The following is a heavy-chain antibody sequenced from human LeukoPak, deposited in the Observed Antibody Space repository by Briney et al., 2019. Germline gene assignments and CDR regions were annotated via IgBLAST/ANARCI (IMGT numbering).Heavy chain of an antibody. J-gene: IGHJ4*02. CDR2: MNPNSGNT. V-gene: IGHV1-8*01. CDR3: ARGQPRRYGDSNSDDY. Sequence: ASVKVSCKASGYTFTSYDINWVRQATGQGLEWMGWMNPNSGNTGYAQKFQGRVTMTRNTSISTAYMELSSLRSEDTAVYYCARGQPRRYGDSNSDDYRGQGTLVTVSS. CDR1: GYTFTSYD. D-gene: IGHD4-17*01.